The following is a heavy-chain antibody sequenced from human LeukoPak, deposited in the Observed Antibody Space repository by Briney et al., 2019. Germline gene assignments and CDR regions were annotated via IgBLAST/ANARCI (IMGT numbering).Heavy chain of an antibody. D-gene: IGHD3-10*01. J-gene: IGHJ5*02. CDR3: ARDRGLYGEVLFDP. CDR2: IYTSGST. V-gene: IGHV4-4*07. Sequence: SETLSLTCTVSGGSISSYYWSWIRQPVGKELEWIGRIYTSGSTNYNPSLKSRVTMSVDTSKNQFSLKLTSVTAADTAVYYCARDRGLYGEVLFDPWGQGTLVTVSS. CDR1: GGSISSYY.